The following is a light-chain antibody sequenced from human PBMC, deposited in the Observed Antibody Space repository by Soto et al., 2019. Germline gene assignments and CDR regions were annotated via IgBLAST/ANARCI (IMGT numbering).Light chain of an antibody. J-gene: IGLJ1*01. CDR1: TGAVTSGNY. CDR3: LLSYSGALYV. Sequence: QSVVTQAPSLTVSPGGTVTLTCGSSTGAVTSGNYPYWFQQKPGQAPRTLIYDTSNKHSWTPARFSGSLLGGKAALTLSGAQPEDEAEYYCLLSYSGALYVFGTGTKLTVL. V-gene: IGLV7-46*01. CDR2: DTS.